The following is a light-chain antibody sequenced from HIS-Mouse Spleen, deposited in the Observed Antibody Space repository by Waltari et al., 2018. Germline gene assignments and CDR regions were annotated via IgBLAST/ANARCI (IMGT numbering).Light chain of an antibody. Sequence: YELTQPPPVSVSPGQTARRPFSGDALPKKYAYWYQQKSGQAPVLVIYEDSKRPSGIPERFSGSSSGTMATLTISGAQVEDEADYYCYSTDSSGNHRVFGGGTKLTVL. CDR2: EDS. V-gene: IGLV3-10*01. J-gene: IGLJ2*01. CDR1: ALPKKY. CDR3: YSTDSSGNHRV.